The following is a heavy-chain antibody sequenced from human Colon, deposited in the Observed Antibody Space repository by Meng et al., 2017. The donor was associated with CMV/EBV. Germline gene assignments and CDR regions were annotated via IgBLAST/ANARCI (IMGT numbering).Heavy chain of an antibody. Sequence: GESLKISCAASGFTFSDHHMDWVRQAPGKGLEWVGRSRNKPNSYTTEYAASVKGRFTILRDDSKNSLYLQMNSLQIEDTAVYFCAIISFDYDSVFDNWGQGTLVTVSS. D-gene: IGHD3-22*01. V-gene: IGHV3-72*01. CDR1: GFTFSDHH. CDR2: SRNKPNSYTT. CDR3: AIISFDYDSVFDN. J-gene: IGHJ4*02.